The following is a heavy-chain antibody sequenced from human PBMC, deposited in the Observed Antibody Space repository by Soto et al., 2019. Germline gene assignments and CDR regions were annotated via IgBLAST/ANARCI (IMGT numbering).Heavy chain of an antibody. J-gene: IGHJ3*02. D-gene: IGHD3-22*01. V-gene: IGHV3-23*01. Sequence: HPGGSLRLSCEVSGFTFENYAMNWVRRAPGKGLEWVSSISNIGGQTYYADSVKGRFTISRDNSKNTLYLQMNSLRAEDTAVYYCARDSLMIVVMYDDFDIWGKGTIVTVS. CDR3: ARDSLMIVVMYDDFDI. CDR2: ISNIGGQT. CDR1: GFTFENYA.